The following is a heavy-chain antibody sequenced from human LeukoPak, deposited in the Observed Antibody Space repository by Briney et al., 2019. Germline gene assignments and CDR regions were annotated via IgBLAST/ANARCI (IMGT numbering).Heavy chain of an antibody. CDR3: ARSRDSGYFDY. CDR1: GGTFSSYA. J-gene: IGHJ4*02. Sequence: ASVKVSCKASGGTFSSYAISWVRQAPGQGLEWMGGIIPIFGTANYAQKFQGRVTITTDESTSTAYMELSSLRSEDTAMYYCARSRDSGYFDYWGQGTLVTVSS. V-gene: IGHV1-69*05. D-gene: IGHD2-15*01. CDR2: IIPIFGTA.